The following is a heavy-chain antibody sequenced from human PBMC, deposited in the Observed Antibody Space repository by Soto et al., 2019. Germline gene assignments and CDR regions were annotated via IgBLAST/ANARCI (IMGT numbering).Heavy chain of an antibody. D-gene: IGHD2-21*01. CDR3: ARDPRGHYSFDS. V-gene: IGHV3-7*03. CDR2: IKQDGSEK. CDR1: GFTFGSYW. Sequence: EVQLVESGGSLAQPGGSLRLSCAASGFTFGSYWMTWVRQAPGKGLEWVANIKQDGSEKYYVDSVKGRFIISRDNAKNSLFLQMSSLRVDDTAMYYCARDPRGHYSFDSWGQGTLVTVSS. J-gene: IGHJ5*01.